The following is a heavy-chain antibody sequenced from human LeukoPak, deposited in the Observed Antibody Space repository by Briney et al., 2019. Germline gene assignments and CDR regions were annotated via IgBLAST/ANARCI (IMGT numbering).Heavy chain of an antibody. CDR2: INPSGGST. CDR1: GYTFTSYY. CDR3: ARAIDASGFALGIDY. V-gene: IGHV1-46*01. D-gene: IGHD6-13*01. J-gene: IGHJ4*02. Sequence: ASVKVSCKASGYTFTSYYMHWVRQAPGQGLEWMGIINPSGGSTSYAQKFQGRVTMTRDMSTSTVYMELSSLRSEDTAVYYCARAIDASGFALGIDYWAREPWSPSPQ.